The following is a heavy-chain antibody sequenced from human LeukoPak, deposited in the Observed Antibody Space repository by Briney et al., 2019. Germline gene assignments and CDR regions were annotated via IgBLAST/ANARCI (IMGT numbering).Heavy chain of an antibody. CDR2: IHISGIT. J-gene: IGHJ4*02. CDR1: GFSITTND. Sequence: GGSLRLSCTASGFSITTNDMNWVRQAPGKGPEWVALIHISGITKYADSVQGRFTISRDNSKSTLYLQMNSLRAEDTVVYYCAKRSPPYWGQGTLVTVSS. D-gene: IGHD3-10*01. V-gene: IGHV3-66*04. CDR3: AKRSPPY.